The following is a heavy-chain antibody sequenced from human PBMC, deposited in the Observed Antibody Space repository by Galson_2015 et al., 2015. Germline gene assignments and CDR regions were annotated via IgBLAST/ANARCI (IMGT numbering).Heavy chain of an antibody. D-gene: IGHD4-17*01. CDR3: ARGSSDLTTVTRPFTY. CDR2: IIPLFGTP. Sequence: SVKVSCKASGGTFKNYDINWVRQAPGQGLEWMGGIIPLFGTPNYAQKFKGRVTIAADESTSTVYMELSSLRSEDTAVYYCARGSSDLTTVTRPFTYWGQGSLVTVSS. V-gene: IGHV1-69*13. CDR1: GGTFKNYD. J-gene: IGHJ4*02.